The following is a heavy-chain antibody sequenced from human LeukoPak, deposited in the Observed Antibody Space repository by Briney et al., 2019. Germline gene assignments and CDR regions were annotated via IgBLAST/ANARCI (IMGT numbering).Heavy chain of an antibody. Sequence: GGSLRLSCTASGFTVSSSYMTWVRQAPGKGLEWVSLIYGGGATYYADSVKGRFTISRHNSENTLYLEMNSLRPEDTAVYYCARARNNYDSSGFSALDYWGQGTLVTVSS. CDR1: GFTVSSSY. D-gene: IGHD3-22*01. CDR3: ARARNNYDSSGFSALDY. J-gene: IGHJ4*02. V-gene: IGHV3-53*04. CDR2: IYGGGAT.